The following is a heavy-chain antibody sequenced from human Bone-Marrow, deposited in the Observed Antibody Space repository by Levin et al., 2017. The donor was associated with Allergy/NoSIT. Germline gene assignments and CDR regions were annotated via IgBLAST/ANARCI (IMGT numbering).Heavy chain of an antibody. V-gene: IGHV3-9*01. Sequence: GGSLRLSCAASGFTFDDYAMHWVRQAPGKGLEWVSGISWNSGSIGYADSVKGRFTISRDNAKNSLYLQMNSLRAEDTALYYCAKTETSSGWQRLWFDPWGQGTLVTVSS. CDR1: GFTFDDYA. CDR3: AKTETSSGWQRLWFDP. J-gene: IGHJ5*02. D-gene: IGHD6-19*01. CDR2: ISWNSGSI.